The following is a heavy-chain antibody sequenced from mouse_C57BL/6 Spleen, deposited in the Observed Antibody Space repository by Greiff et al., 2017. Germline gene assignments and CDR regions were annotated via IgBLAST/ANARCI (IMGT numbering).Heavy chain of an antibody. J-gene: IGHJ2*01. CDR3: ARDYYGSLDY. CDR2: ISYAGSN. V-gene: IGHV3-6*01. D-gene: IGHD1-1*01. CDR1: GYSFTSGYY. Sequence: EVQLQESGPGLVKPSQSLSLTCSVTGYSFTSGYYWNWIRQSPGNKLEWMGYISYAGSNNYNPTLKNRISISRDTSKNQFFLKLNSVPTEDTASYSCARDYYGSLDYWGQGTTLTVSS.